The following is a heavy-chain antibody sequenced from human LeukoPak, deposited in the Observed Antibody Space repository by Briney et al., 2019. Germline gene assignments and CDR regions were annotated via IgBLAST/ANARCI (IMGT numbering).Heavy chain of an antibody. CDR3: AREYLTGYDY. CDR2: IYYSGST. CDR1: GGSISSYY. J-gene: IGHJ4*02. Sequence: SETLSLTCTVSGGSISSYYWSWIRQPPGKGLEWIGYIYYSGSTNYNPSLKSRVTISVDTSKNQFSLKLSSVTAADTAVYYCAREYLTGYDYWGQGTLVTVSS. V-gene: IGHV4-59*01. D-gene: IGHD7-27*01.